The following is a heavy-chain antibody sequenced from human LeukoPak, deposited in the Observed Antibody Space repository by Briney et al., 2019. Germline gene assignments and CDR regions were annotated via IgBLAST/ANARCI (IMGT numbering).Heavy chain of an antibody. Sequence: GESLKISCKGSAYSFTSYWISWVRQMPGKGLEWMGTIDPTDSYTNYSPSFQGHVTISADKSISTAYLQLSSLKASDTAIYYCARRVSYYHGMDVWGQGTTVTVSS. V-gene: IGHV5-10-1*01. CDR2: IDPTDSYT. J-gene: IGHJ6*02. CDR3: ARRVSYYHGMDV. CDR1: AYSFTSYW.